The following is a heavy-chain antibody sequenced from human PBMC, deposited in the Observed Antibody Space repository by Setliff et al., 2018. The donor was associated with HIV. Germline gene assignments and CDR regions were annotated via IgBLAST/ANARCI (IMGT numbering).Heavy chain of an antibody. CDR3: ARDRRRYDIVTLHYMDV. CDR2: INDDGNEK. J-gene: IGHJ6*03. CDR1: GFPFSTYW. V-gene: IGHV3-7*01. Sequence: GGSLRLSCAASGFPFSTYWMSWVRQAPGKGLEWVANINDDGNEKYYVGSVKGRFTISRDNAKNSLYLQMNSLRAEDTAMYYCARDRRRYDIVTLHYMDVWGKGTTVTVSS. D-gene: IGHD3-9*01.